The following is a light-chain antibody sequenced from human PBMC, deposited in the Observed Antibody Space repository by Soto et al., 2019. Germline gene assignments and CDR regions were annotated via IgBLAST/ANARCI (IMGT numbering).Light chain of an antibody. J-gene: IGLJ2*01. CDR3: CSYASSSTVV. Sequence: QSVLTQPASVSGSPVQSITISCTGTSSDVGGYNYVSWYQQNPGKAPRLVIYDVSHRPSGVSNRVSGSKSGNTASLTISGLQAEDEADYYCCSYASSSTVVFGGGTQLTVL. CDR1: SSDVGGYNY. V-gene: IGLV2-14*01. CDR2: DVS.